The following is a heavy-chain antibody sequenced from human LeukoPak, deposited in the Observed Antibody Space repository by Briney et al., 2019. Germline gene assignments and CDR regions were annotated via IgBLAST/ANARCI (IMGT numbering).Heavy chain of an antibody. Sequence: SETLSLTCIVSGGSISSYYWSWIRQPPGKGLEWIGYIYYSGSTNYNPSLKSRVTISVDTSKNQFSLKLSSVTAADTAVYYCARGGPYNWNPVSYWGQGTLVTVSS. CDR1: GGSISSYY. CDR3: ARGGPYNWNPVSY. D-gene: IGHD1-20*01. J-gene: IGHJ4*02. CDR2: IYYSGST. V-gene: IGHV4-59*01.